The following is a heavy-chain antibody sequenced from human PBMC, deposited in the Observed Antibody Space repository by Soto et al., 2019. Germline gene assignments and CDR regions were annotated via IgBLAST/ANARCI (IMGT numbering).Heavy chain of an antibody. J-gene: IGHJ5*02. D-gene: IGHD1-1*01. CDR1: GFTFSSYS. Sequence: GGSLRLSCAASGFTFSSYSMNWVRQAPGKGLEWVSSISSSSSYIYYADSVKGRFTISRDNAKNSLYLQMNSLRAEDTAVYYCARDGGNWNDWGSDNWFDPWGQGTLVTVSS. V-gene: IGHV3-21*01. CDR3: ARDGGNWNDWGSDNWFDP. CDR2: ISSSSSYI.